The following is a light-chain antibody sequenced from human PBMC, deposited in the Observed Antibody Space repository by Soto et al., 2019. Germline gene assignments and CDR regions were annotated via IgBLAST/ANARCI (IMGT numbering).Light chain of an antibody. CDR3: QQRSNWPIT. J-gene: IGKJ5*01. CDR1: QSVSSY. CDR2: DAS. V-gene: IGKV3-11*01. Sequence: EIVLTQSPATMSLSPGERATLSCRASQSVSSYLAWYQQKPGQAHRLLIYDASNRATGIPARFSGSGSGTDFTLTISSLEPEEFAVYYCQQRSNWPITFGQGTRLENK.